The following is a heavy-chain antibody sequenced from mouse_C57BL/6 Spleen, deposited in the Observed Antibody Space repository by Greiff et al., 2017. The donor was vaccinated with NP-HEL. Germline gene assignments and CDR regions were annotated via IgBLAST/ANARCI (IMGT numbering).Heavy chain of an antibody. CDR1: GYSITSGYY. D-gene: IGHD1-1*01. CDR3: ARSPYYYGSSLYYFDY. CDR2: ISYDGSN. J-gene: IGHJ2*01. Sequence: ESGPGLVKPSQSLSLTCSVTGYSITSGYYWNWIRQFPGNKLEWMGYISYDGSNNYNPSLKNRISITRDTSKNQFFLKLNSVTTEDTATYYCARSPYYYGSSLYYFDYWGQGTTLTVSS. V-gene: IGHV3-6*01.